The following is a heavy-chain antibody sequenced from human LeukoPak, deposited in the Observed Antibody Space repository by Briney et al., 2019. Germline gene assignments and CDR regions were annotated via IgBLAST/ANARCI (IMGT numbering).Heavy chain of an antibody. Sequence: GGSLRLSCAASGFTFSRYWMSWVRQAPGKGLEWVANIIQDGSEKYYVDSVKGRFTISRDNAKNSLYLQMNSLRAEDTAVYYCARGVGVDYWGQGTLVTVSS. V-gene: IGHV3-7*01. J-gene: IGHJ4*02. CDR2: IIQDGSEK. CDR3: ARGVGVDY. D-gene: IGHD1-26*01. CDR1: GFTFSRYW.